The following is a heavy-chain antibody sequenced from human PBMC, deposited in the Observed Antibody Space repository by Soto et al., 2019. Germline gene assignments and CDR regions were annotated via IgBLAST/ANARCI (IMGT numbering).Heavy chain of an antibody. D-gene: IGHD1-1*01. Sequence: SETLSLTCAVSGYSISSGYYWGWLRQPPGKGLEWIGSIYHGGSTYYNPSLNSRVTLSIDMTNNHVSLILNSVTAADTAVYYCARDRSDDLNSYDAFDIWGQGTMVTVSS. V-gene: IGHV4-38-2*02. CDR3: ARDRSDDLNSYDAFDI. CDR1: GYSISSGYY. J-gene: IGHJ3*02. CDR2: IYHGGST.